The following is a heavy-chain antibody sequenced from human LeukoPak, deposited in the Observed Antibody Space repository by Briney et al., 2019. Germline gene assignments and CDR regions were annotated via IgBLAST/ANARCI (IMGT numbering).Heavy chain of an antibody. CDR1: GGSFSGYY. D-gene: IGHD5-18*01. CDR3: ARGPPRYSSY. V-gene: IGHV4-34*01. J-gene: IGHJ4*02. CDR2: IDRSGST. Sequence: HPSETLSLTCAVYGGSFSGYYWGWVRQAPGKGLEWIGSIDRSGSTNYNPSLKSRVTISVDTSKNQFSLNVSSVTAADTAVYYCARGPPRYSSYWGQGTLVIVSS.